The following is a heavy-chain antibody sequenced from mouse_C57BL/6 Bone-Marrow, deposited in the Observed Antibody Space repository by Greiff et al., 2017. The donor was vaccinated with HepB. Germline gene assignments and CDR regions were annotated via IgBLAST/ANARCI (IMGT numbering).Heavy chain of an antibody. CDR1: GYTFTDYY. V-gene: IGHV1-26*01. Sequence: EVQLQQSGPELVKPGASVKISCKASGYTFTDYYMNWVKQSHGKSLEWIGDINPNNGGTSYNQKFKGKATLTVDKSSSTAYMELRSLTSEDSAVYYCASRGKLGRDYFDYWGQGTTLTVSS. CDR3: ASRGKLGRDYFDY. D-gene: IGHD4-1*01. J-gene: IGHJ2*01. CDR2: INPNNGGT.